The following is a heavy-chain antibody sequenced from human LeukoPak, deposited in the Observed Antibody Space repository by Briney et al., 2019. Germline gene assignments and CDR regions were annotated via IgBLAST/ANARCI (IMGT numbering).Heavy chain of an antibody. CDR3: ARRFGESLDYYYYGMDV. Sequence: TSETLSLTCTVSGGSISSYYWSWIRQPPGKGLEWIRYIYYSGSTNYNPSLKSRVTISVDTSKNQFSLKLSSVTAADTAVYYCARRFGESLDYYYYGMDVWGQGTTVTVSS. CDR2: IYYSGST. CDR1: GGSISSYY. D-gene: IGHD3-10*01. V-gene: IGHV4-59*08. J-gene: IGHJ6*02.